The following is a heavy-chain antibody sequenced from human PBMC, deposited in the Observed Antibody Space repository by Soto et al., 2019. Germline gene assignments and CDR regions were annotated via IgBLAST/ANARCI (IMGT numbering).Heavy chain of an antibody. D-gene: IGHD4-17*01. J-gene: IGHJ4*02. CDR3: ATAYGDRMAALDY. V-gene: IGHV3-33*01. CDR1: GFTFSSYG. Sequence: QVQLVESGGGVVQPGRSLRLSCAASGFTFSSYGMHWVRQAPGKGLEWVAVIWYDGSNKYYADSVKGRFTISRDNSKNPLYLQMNSLRAEDTAVYYCATAYGDRMAALDYWGQGTLVTVSS. CDR2: IWYDGSNK.